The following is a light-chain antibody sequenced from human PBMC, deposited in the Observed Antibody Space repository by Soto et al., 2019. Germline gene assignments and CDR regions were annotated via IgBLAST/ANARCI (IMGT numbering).Light chain of an antibody. CDR2: DVS. Sequence: QSALTQPASVSGSPGQSITISCTGTSSDVGGYNYVSWYQQHPGKAPKLMIYDVSNRPSGVSNRFSGSKSGNTASLTISGSQAEDEADDYCSSYTSSSAVFGGGPNVTAL. CDR3: SSYTSSSAV. J-gene: IGLJ2*01. V-gene: IGLV2-14*01. CDR1: SSDVGGYNY.